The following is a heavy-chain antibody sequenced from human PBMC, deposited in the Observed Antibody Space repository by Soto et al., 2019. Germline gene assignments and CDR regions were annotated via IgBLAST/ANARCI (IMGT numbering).Heavy chain of an antibody. CDR1: GFTFSTYA. V-gene: IGHV3-23*01. Sequence: EVQVLESGGGLVQPGGSLGLSCAASGFTFSTYAMNWVRQAPGKGLEWVSTISGSGDGTYYADSVKGRFTISRDNSSNTLYLQMSSLRAEDSAIYYCARVWGTYRHPWGVDYWGQGTLVTVSS. J-gene: IGHJ4*02. CDR2: ISGSGDGT. CDR3: ARVWGTYRHPWGVDY. D-gene: IGHD3-16*02.